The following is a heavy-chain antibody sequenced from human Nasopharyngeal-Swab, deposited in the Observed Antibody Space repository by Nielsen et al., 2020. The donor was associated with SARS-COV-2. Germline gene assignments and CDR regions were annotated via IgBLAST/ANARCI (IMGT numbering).Heavy chain of an antibody. CDR2: IKSKTDGGAT. D-gene: IGHD1-26*01. CDR1: GFTFSNAW. CDR3: TTDLEFWGSYYEENFQH. J-gene: IGHJ1*01. V-gene: IGHV3-15*01. Sequence: GESLKISCAASGFTFSNAWMSWVRQAPGKGLEWVGRIKSKTDGGATDYAAPVKGRFTISRDDSKNTLYLQMNSLKTEDTAVYYCTTDLEFWGSYYEENFQHWGQGTLVTVSS.